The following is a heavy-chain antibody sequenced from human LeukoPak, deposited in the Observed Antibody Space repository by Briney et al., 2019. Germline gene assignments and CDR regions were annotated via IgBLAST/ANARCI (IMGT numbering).Heavy chain of an antibody. CDR2: VYYSGSI. CDR3: ARRDYAAWFDP. D-gene: IGHD4/OR15-4a*01. Sequence: PLESLSLTCMVSRDSLTSGESYWAWLRQPPGRGLEWLGSVYYSGSIEYNPSLKCRVSISRDMSKNQFSLNVNSVTATDTAVYYCARRDYAAWFDPWGQGTLVTVSS. CDR1: RDSLTSGESY. V-gene: IGHV4-39*01. J-gene: IGHJ5*02.